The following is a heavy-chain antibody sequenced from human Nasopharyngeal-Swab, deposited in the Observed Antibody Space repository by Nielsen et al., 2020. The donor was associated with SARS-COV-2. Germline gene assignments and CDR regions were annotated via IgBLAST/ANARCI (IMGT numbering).Heavy chain of an antibody. CDR2: ISGSGGST. Sequence: GGSLRLSCAASGFTFSSYWMSWVRQAPGKGLEWVSAISGSGGSTYYADSVKGRFTISRDNSKNTLYLQMNSLRAEDTAVYYCAKEGYYDFWSGYYATHYYGMDVWGQGTTVTVSS. J-gene: IGHJ6*02. D-gene: IGHD3-3*01. V-gene: IGHV3-23*01. CDR3: AKEGYYDFWSGYYATHYYGMDV. CDR1: GFTFSSYW.